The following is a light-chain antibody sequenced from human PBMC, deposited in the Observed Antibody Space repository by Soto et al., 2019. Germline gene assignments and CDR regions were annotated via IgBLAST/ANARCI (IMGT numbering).Light chain of an antibody. Sequence: DIVMTQSPLSLPFTPVETASISCRSSQSLLHSNCYNYLVWHLQKPGQPPQLLLYLGSNRASGVPDRFGGRGSGTDFTLEIRRVGAEDVGHYYCMQALQPPLSFGGGTKVESK. J-gene: IGKJ4*01. V-gene: IGKV2-28*01. CDR3: MQALQPPLS. CDR2: LGS. CDR1: QSLLHSNCYNY.